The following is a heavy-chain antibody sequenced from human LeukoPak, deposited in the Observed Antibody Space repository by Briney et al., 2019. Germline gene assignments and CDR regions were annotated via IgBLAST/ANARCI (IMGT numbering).Heavy chain of an antibody. V-gene: IGHV3-43*02. Sequence: PGGSLRLSCAASGFTFDDYTMHWVRQAPGKGLEWVSLISGDGGSTYYADSVKGRFTISRDNSKNSLYLQMNSLRTEDTALYYCAKSAFFEYGMDVWGQGTTVTVSS. CDR1: GFTFDDYT. CDR2: ISGDGGST. CDR3: AKSAFFEYGMDV. D-gene: IGHD3-3*01. J-gene: IGHJ6*02.